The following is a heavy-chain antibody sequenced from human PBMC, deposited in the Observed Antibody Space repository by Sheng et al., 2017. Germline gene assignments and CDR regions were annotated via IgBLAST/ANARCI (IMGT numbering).Heavy chain of an antibody. J-gene: IGHJ4*02. Sequence: QVQLQQWGAGLLKPSETLSLTCAVYGGSFSGYYWSWIRQPPGKGLEWIGEINHSGSTNYNPSLKSRVTISVDTSKNQFSLKLSSVTAADTAVYYCARVCRSFGVVRGFDYWGQGTLVTVSS. V-gene: IGHV4-34*01. CDR3: ARVCRSFGVVRGFDY. CDR2: INHSGST. CDR1: GGSFSGYY. D-gene: IGHD3-3*01.